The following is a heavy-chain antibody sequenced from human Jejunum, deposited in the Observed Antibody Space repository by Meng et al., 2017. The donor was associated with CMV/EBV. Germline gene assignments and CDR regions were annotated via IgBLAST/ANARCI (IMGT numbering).Heavy chain of an antibody. CDR2: IYWDDDK. J-gene: IGHJ4*02. V-gene: IGHV2-5*02. D-gene: IGHD1-14*01. CDR1: GFSLSTTGVG. Sequence: QIPLKESGPTLVKPTQTLTLTLTFSGFSLSTTGVGVGWIRQPPEMALEWLAHIYWDDDKRYSPSLKRRVTIIKDTSKNQVALTLTNMAPVDTATYFCANRRLSTNGITYDYWGQGILVTVSS. CDR3: ANRRLSTNGITYDY.